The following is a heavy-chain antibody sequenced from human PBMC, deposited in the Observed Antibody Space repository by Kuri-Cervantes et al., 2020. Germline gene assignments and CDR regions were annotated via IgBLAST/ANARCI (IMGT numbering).Heavy chain of an antibody. CDR2: IYSGGST. CDR3: AREGYNWNYVGPYYYYYYMDV. Sequence: GESLKISCAASEFTVSTNYMSWVRQAPGKGLEWVSFIYSGGSTYYADSVKGRFTISRDNSKNTLYLQMNSLRAEDTAVYYCAREGYNWNYVGPYYYYYYMDVWGKGTTVTVSS. CDR1: EFTVSTNY. V-gene: IGHV3-53*01. D-gene: IGHD1-7*01. J-gene: IGHJ6*03.